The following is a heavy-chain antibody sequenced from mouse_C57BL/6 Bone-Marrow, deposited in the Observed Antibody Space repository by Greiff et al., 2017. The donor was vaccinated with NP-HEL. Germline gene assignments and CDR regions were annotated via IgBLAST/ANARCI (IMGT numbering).Heavy chain of an antibody. CDR2: IYPRSGNT. J-gene: IGHJ3*01. V-gene: IGHV1-81*01. D-gene: IGHD2-12*01. CDR1: GYTFTSYG. CDR3: ASPYYKRGGFAY. Sequence: QVQLQQSGAELARPGASVKLSCKASGYTFTSYGISWVKQRTGQGLEWIGEIYPRSGNTYYNEKFKGKATLTADKSSSTAYMELRSLTSEDSAVYFCASPYYKRGGFAYWGQGTLVTVSA.